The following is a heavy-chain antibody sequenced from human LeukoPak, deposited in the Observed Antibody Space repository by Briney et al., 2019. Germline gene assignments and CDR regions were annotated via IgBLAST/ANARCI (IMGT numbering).Heavy chain of an antibody. D-gene: IGHD3-3*01. Sequence: SETLSLTCAVYGGSFSGYYWSWIRQPPGKGLEWIGEINHSGSTNYNPSPKSRVTISVDTSKNQFSLKLSSVTAADTAVYYCARGQPRDYDFWSGYGYNWFDPWGQGTLVTVSS. CDR2: INHSGST. CDR3: ARGQPRDYDFWSGYGYNWFDP. V-gene: IGHV4-34*01. CDR1: GGSFSGYY. J-gene: IGHJ5*02.